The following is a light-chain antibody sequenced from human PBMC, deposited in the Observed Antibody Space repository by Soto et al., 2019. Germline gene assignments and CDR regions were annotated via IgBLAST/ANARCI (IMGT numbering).Light chain of an antibody. CDR2: EVS. V-gene: IGLV2-14*01. J-gene: IGLJ3*02. CDR3: SSYTSSTTQV. Sequence: QSVLTQPASVSGSPGQSITISCTGTSSDVGSYNYVSWYQQHPGKVPKLVIYEVSNRPSGISYRFSGSKSVNTASLTISGLQAEDEADYYCSSYTSSTTQVFGGGTKVTVL. CDR1: SSDVGSYNY.